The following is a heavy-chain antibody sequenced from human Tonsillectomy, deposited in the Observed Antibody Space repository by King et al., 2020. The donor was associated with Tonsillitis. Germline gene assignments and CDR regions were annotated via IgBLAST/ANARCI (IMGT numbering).Heavy chain of an antibody. CDR3: ARGIGRVEWALHCWVAP. V-gene: IGHV1-18*01. Sequence: QLVQSGAEVKKPGASVKVSCKASGYTFTSYGISWVRQAPGQGLEWMGWISADNANTNYAQKLQGRVTMTTDTSTSTAYMELRSLRSDDTAVYYCARGIGRVEWALHCWVAPWVQGTLVTVSS. CDR1: GYTFTSYG. D-gene: IGHD1-26*01. CDR2: ISADNANT. J-gene: IGHJ5*02.